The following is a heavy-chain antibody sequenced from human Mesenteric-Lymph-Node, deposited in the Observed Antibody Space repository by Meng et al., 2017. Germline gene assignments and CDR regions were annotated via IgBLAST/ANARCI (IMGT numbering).Heavy chain of an antibody. CDR2: ISYDGSNK. D-gene: IGHD6-19*01. J-gene: IGHJ6*02. V-gene: IGHV3-30*01. CDR3: ARDGGEGGIAVAGTYYYYYGMDV. Sequence: GGSLRLSCAASGFTFSSYAMHWVRQAPGKGLEWVAVISYDGSNKYYADSVKGRFTISRDNSKNTLYLQMNSLRAEDTAVYYCARDGGEGGIAVAGTYYYYYGMDVWGQGTTVTVSS. CDR1: GFTFSSYA.